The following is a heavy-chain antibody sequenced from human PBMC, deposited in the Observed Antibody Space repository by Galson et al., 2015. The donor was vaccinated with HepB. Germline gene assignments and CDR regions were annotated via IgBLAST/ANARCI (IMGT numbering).Heavy chain of an antibody. CDR3: ARGLRGVQVYAFDI. CDR1: GGSISSYY. CDR2: IYYSGST. D-gene: IGHD2-15*01. J-gene: IGHJ3*02. Sequence: SETLSLTCTVSGGSISSYYWSWIRQPPGKGLEWIGYIYYSGSTNYNPSLKSRVTISVDTSKNQFSLKLSSVTAADTAVYYCARGLRGVQVYAFDIWGQGTMVTVSS. V-gene: IGHV4-59*01.